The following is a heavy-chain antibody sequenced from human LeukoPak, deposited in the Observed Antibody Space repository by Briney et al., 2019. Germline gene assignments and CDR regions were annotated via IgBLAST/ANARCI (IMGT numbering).Heavy chain of an antibody. D-gene: IGHD2-2*01. CDR3: ARDGVILLPAPRVAFDI. CDR1: GFTFSSYA. CDR2: ISGSGGST. Sequence: PGRSPRLSCAASGFTFSSYAMSWVRQAPGKGLEWVSAISGSGGSTYYADSVKGRFTISRDNSKNSLYLQMNSLRAEDTAVYYCARDGVILLPAPRVAFDIWGQGTMVTVSS. V-gene: IGHV3-23*01. J-gene: IGHJ3*02.